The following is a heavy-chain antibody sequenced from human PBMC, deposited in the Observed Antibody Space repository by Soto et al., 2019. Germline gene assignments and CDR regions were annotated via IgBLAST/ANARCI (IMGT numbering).Heavy chain of an antibody. J-gene: IGHJ4*02. CDR3: ARHHVRGRTIAGAAEF. CDR2: INHSGNT. V-gene: IGHV4-34*01. D-gene: IGHD6-13*01. CDR1: GGSFSGYY. Sequence: SETLSLTCAVYGGSFSGYYWSWIRQPPGKGLEWIGEINHSGNTNYNPSLKSRVTISVDTSKNQLFLNLSSVTAADAAMYYCARHHVRGRTIAGAAEFWGQGTLVTVSS.